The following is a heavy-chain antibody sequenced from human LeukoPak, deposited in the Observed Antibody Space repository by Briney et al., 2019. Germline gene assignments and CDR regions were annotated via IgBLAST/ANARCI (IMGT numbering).Heavy chain of an antibody. CDR1: GYTFTSYG. CDR2: ISAYNGNT. V-gene: IGHV1-18*01. D-gene: IGHD5-18*01. CDR3: AREDTASGMDV. Sequence: GASVKVSCKASGYTFTSYGISWVRQAPGHGLEWMGWISAYNGNTNYAQKFQGRVTITADESTSTAYMELSSLRSEDTAVYYCAREDTASGMDVWGQGTTVTVSS. J-gene: IGHJ6*02.